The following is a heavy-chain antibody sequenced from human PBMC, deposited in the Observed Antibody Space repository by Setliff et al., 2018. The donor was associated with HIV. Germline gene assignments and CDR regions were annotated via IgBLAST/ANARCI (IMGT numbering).Heavy chain of an antibody. J-gene: IGHJ4*02. V-gene: IGHV1-46*01. CDR3: ARERGSTYYFDY. Sequence: ASVKVSCKASGYTFTDYYIHWVRQAPGQGLEWLGVINPSNSDTDYAQKFQGRVTMTGDTSTSTVYMDLSSLRFEDTAVYYCARERGSTYYFDYWGQGTLVTVSS. D-gene: IGHD5-12*01. CDR1: GYTFTDYY. CDR2: INPSNSDT.